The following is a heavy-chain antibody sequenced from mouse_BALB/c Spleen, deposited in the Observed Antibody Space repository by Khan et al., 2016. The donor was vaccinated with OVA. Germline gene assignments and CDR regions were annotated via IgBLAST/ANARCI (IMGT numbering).Heavy chain of an antibody. V-gene: IGHV1-4*01. D-gene: IGHD2-14*01. CDR3: VRDGAYHRNDGWFAL. J-gene: IGHJ3*01. Sequence: QVQLQQSGAELARPGASVKMSCKASGYTFTSYTIHWIKKRPGQGLEWIGYINPSNGYTNYNQKFKDKATLTTDKSSTTAYLQLSSLTSDDSAVYNCVRDGAYHRNDGWFALLGPRDSGHCLC. CDR1: GYTFTSYT. CDR2: INPSNGYT.